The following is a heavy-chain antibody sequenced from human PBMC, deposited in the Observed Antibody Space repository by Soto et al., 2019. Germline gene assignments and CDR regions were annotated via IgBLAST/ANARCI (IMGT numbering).Heavy chain of an antibody. Sequence: QVQLVQSGAEVKRPGSSVKVSCKSSGGTFSNYAISWVRQAPGEGLEWMGGIIPAFDRPNYAQKFQGRVTITADESTSTAYMDLSSLRSEDTATYYCARDTRDITRVRGVIPYYVYHMDVWGQGTTVIVSS. CDR1: GGTFSNYA. D-gene: IGHD3-10*01. CDR2: IIPAFDRP. CDR3: ARDTRDITRVRGVIPYYVYHMDV. V-gene: IGHV1-69*01. J-gene: IGHJ6*02.